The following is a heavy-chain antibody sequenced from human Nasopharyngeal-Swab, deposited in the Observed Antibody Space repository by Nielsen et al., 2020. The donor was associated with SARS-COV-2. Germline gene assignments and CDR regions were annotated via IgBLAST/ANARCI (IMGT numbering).Heavy chain of an antibody. CDR2: INPDGSTT. CDR3: ARAYYFDS. J-gene: IGHJ4*02. Sequence: GESLKISCAPSEFTLSSYWMHWVRQAPGKGLVWVSRINPDGSTTNYADSMKGRFTTSRDNARNTLYLHMYSLRDDDTAVYYCARAYYFDSWGQGTLVTVSS. CDR1: EFTLSSYW. V-gene: IGHV3-74*01.